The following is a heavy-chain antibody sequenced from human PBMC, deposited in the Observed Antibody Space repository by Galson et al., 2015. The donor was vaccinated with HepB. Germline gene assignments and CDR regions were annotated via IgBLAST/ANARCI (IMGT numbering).Heavy chain of an antibody. V-gene: IGHV3-23*01. CDR2: ISGSGGST. Sequence: SLRLSCAASGFTFSSYAMSWVRQAPGKGLEWVSAISGSGGSTYYADSVKGRFTISRDNSKNTLYLQMNSLRAEDTAVYYCAKRPKSIYYYYGMDVWGQGTTVTVSS. CDR3: AKRPKSIYYYYGMDV. CDR1: GFTFSSYA. J-gene: IGHJ6*02.